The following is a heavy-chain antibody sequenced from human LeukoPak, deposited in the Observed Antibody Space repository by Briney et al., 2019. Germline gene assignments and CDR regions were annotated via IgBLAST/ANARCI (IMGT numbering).Heavy chain of an antibody. CDR1: GYSFTSYW. D-gene: IGHD6-19*01. CDR3: ARPYSSGWNNDAFDI. J-gene: IGHJ3*02. CDR2: IYPGDSDT. V-gene: IGHV5-51*01. Sequence: GESLKISCKGSGYSFTSYWIGWVRQMPGKGLEWMGIIYPGDSDTRYSPSFQGQVTISADKSISTAYLQWSSLKASDTAMYYCARPYSSGWNNDAFDIWGQGTTVTVSS.